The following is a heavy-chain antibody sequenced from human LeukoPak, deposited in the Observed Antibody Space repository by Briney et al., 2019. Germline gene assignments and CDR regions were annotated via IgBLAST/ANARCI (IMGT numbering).Heavy chain of an antibody. J-gene: IGHJ4*02. CDR3: ARAAVGAAPGLDY. CDR2: LNSDGSST. D-gene: IGHD6-13*01. Sequence: GGSLRLSCAASGFTFSSYWMHWVRQAPGKGLVWVSRLNSDGSSTSYADSVKGRFAISRDNAKNTLYPQMNSLRADDTAVYYCARAAVGAAPGLDYWGQGTLVTVSS. CDR1: GFTFSSYW. V-gene: IGHV3-74*01.